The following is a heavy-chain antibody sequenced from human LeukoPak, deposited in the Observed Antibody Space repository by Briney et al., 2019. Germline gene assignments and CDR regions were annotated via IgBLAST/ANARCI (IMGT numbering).Heavy chain of an antibody. J-gene: IGHJ2*01. CDR1: GGSISSYY. CDR2: IYYSGST. Sequence: SETLSLTCTVSGGSISSYYWSWIRQAPGKGLEWIGYIYYSGSTNYNPSLKSRVTISVDTSKNQFSLKLSSVTAADTAVYYCARDTKTGYFDLWGRGTLVTVSS. D-gene: IGHD3-3*01. V-gene: IGHV4-59*01. CDR3: ARDTKTGYFDL.